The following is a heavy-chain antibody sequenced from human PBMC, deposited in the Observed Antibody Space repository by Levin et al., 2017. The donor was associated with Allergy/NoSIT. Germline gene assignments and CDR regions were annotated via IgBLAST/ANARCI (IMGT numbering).Heavy chain of an antibody. CDR1: GYTFTNYD. D-gene: IGHD3-22*01. CDR3: ARGTSSGYYYVDD. CDR2: MNPNSGNT. J-gene: IGHJ4*02. V-gene: IGHV1-8*01. Sequence: ASVKVSCKASGYTFTNYDINWVRQATGQGLEWMGWMNPNSGNTGYAQKFQGRVTLTTNTSISTSYMELSSLTSEDTAVYFCARGTSSGYYYVDDWGQGTLVTVSS.